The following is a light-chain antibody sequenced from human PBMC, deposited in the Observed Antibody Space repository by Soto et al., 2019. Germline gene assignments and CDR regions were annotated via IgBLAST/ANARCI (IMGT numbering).Light chain of an antibody. V-gene: IGKV1-39*01. CDR1: QATNS. Sequence: DIQMTQSPSSLSASVGDRVTIACRASQATNSFAWYHQRPGKAPKLLIYLASSLSSGVPSKFSGSGSGTDFTLTSSVLQPEGSATYYCQQTYKTPLTFGQGTKVDIK. CDR2: LAS. CDR3: QQTYKTPLT. J-gene: IGKJ1*01.